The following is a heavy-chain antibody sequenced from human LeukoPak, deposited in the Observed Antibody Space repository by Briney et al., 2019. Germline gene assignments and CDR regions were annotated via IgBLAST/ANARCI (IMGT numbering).Heavy chain of an antibody. Sequence: GRSLRLSCAASGFAFSNFAMHWVRQAPGKGLEWVAVVSYEGTIKYYTDSAKGRFTISRDNSANIISLQMNNLTTDDTATYYCAREKFDSWGQGVLVTVSP. CDR2: VSYEGTIK. CDR3: AREKFDS. CDR1: GFAFSNFA. V-gene: IGHV3-30*14. J-gene: IGHJ5*01.